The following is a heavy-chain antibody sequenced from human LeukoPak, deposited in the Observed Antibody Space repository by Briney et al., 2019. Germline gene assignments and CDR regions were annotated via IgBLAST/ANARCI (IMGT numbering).Heavy chain of an antibody. CDR1: GYTFTSYG. J-gene: IGHJ5*02. V-gene: IGHV1-18*01. CDR2: ISAYNGNT. CDR3: GRVAGYSYAMYNWFDT. Sequence: ASVTVSCKASGYTFTSYGISWVRQAPGQGLEWMGWISAYNGNTNYAQKLQGRVTMTTDTSTSTAYMELRSLRSDDTAVYYCGRVAGYSYAMYNWFDTWGQGTLVTVSS. D-gene: IGHD5-18*01.